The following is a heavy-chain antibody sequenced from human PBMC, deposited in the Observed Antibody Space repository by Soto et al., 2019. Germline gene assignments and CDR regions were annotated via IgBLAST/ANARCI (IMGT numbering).Heavy chain of an antibody. CDR2: ITGNGIYT. CDR3: VPPRDFDL. Sequence: GGSMRLSCAVSGFTFSTYAMSWVRQAPGKGLEWVSAITGNGIYTHYADSVKGRFTISRDNSKSTLFLQMNSLRAEDTAVYYCVPPRDFDLWGRGTQVTVSS. CDR1: GFTFSTYA. J-gene: IGHJ2*01. V-gene: IGHV3-23*01.